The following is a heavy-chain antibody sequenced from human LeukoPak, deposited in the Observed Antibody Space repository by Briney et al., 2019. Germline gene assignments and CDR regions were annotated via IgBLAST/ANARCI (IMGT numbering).Heavy chain of an antibody. CDR1: GYTFNNHY. J-gene: IGHJ4*02. V-gene: IGHV1-46*02. D-gene: IGHD6-19*01. CDR3: ATGSRQWPSDFDY. CDR2: INPSGGST. Sequence: ASVKVSCKASGYTFNNHYMYWVRQAPGQGLEWMGVINPSGGSTSYAQKFQGRVTITADESTSTAYMELSSLRSEDTAVYYCATGSRQWPSDFDYWGQGTLVTVSS.